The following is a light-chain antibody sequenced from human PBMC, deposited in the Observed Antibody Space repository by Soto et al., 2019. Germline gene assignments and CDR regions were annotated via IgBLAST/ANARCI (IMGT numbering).Light chain of an antibody. CDR3: ATWDDSLNAAV. CDR2: IDD. CDR1: TSNIAGNT. V-gene: IGLV1-44*01. Sequence: QSVLTQPPSLSGTPGQRVTISCSGSTSNIAGNTVHWYQHLPETAPKLVIYIDDQRPSGVPGRFSGSKSGTSASLAISGLQSEDEADYYCATWDDSLNAAVFGGGTQLTVL. J-gene: IGLJ7*01.